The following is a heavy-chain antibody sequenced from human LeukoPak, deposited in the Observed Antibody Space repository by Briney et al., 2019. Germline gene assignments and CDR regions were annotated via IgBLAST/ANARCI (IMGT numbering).Heavy chain of an antibody. CDR2: ISSSSSYI. J-gene: IGHJ4*02. V-gene: IGHV3-21*01. D-gene: IGHD6-19*01. CDR3: ARVAIAVVGISDY. CDR1: GFTFSSYA. Sequence: GSLRLSCAASGFTFSSYAMSWVRQAPGKGLEWVSSISSSSSYIYYADSVKGRFTISRDNAKNSLYLQMNSLRAEDTAVYYCARVAIAVVGISDYWGQGTLVTVSS.